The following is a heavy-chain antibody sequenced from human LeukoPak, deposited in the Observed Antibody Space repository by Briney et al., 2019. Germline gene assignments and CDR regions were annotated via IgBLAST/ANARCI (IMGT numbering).Heavy chain of an antibody. V-gene: IGHV4-61*02. CDR2: IYTSGNT. CDR1: GGSISSSGYY. Sequence: PSQTLSLTCTVSGGSISSSGYYWSWIRQPAGKGLEWIGRIYTSGNTDYNPSLKSRVIISVDTSKNQFSLELSSVTAADTAVCYCARGYSSWSLDYWGQGTLVTVSS. J-gene: IGHJ4*02. D-gene: IGHD5-18*01. CDR3: ARGYSSWSLDY.